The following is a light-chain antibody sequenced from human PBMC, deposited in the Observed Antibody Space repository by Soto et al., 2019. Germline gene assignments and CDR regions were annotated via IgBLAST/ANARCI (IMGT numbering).Light chain of an antibody. Sequence: EIVLTQSPVTLSLSPGERATLSCRASQSVRSYLAWYQQKPGQAPRLLIYDAFKRASGIPARFSGRGSGKDLQFPISSLEPEDFAVYYCQQRSNWPSTFGGGTKVEIK. CDR3: QQRSNWPST. V-gene: IGKV3-11*01. CDR1: QSVRSY. CDR2: DAF. J-gene: IGKJ4*01.